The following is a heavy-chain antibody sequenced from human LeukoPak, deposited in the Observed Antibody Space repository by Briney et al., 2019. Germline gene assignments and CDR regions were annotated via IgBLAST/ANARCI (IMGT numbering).Heavy chain of an antibody. V-gene: IGHV3-23*01. J-gene: IGHJ5*02. CDR3: AKDLIVGASADWFDP. D-gene: IGHD1-26*01. Sequence: GGSLRLSCAASGFTFSNYAVMWVRQAPGQGLEWVSAITSGGAPRYADSVKGRFTSSRDNSKNTLYLQMNSLRAEDTAVYYCAKDLIVGASADWFDPWGQGTLVTVSS. CDR1: GFTFSNYA. CDR2: ITSGGAP.